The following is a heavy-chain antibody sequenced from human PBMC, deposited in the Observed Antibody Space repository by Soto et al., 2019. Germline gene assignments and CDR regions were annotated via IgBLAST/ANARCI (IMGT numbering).Heavy chain of an antibody. CDR3: ARGRGYSYGLDP. J-gene: IGHJ5*02. CDR1: GDSLSSNNNY. D-gene: IGHD5-18*01. Sequence: SETLSLTCTVSGDSLSSNNNYWSWIRQSPGEGLEWIGFISYSGTTSYSPSLKSRVAISLDTSKNQFSLSLSSVTAADTAVYYCARGRGYSYGLDPWGQGTLVTVSS. CDR2: ISYSGTT. V-gene: IGHV4-30-4*01.